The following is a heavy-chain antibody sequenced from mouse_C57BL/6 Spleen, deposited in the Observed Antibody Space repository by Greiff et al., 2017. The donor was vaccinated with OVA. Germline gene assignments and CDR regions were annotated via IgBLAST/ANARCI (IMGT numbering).Heavy chain of an antibody. CDR2: IRYDGSN. D-gene: IGHD1-1*01. CDR3: ARDYCGSLGYFDV. V-gene: IGHV3-6*01. J-gene: IGHJ1*03. Sequence: EVKLMESGPGLVKPSQSLSLSCSVTGYSITSGYYWNWIRQSPGNKLEWMGFIRYDGSNNYNPSLKNRTSITRDTSKNQFFLKLNSVTTEDTATYYCARDYCGSLGYFDVWGTGTTVTVSS. CDR1: GYSITSGYY.